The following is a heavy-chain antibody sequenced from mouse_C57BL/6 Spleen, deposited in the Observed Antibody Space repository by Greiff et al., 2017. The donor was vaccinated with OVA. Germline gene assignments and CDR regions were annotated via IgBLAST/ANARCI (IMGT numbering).Heavy chain of an antibody. CDR1: GFSLTSSG. J-gene: IGHJ1*03. V-gene: IGHV2-2*01. CDR3: ARDHYYGSSYWYFDV. D-gene: IGHD1-1*01. Sequence: QVQLQQSGPGLVQPSQSLSITCTVSGFSLTSSGVHWVRQSPGKGLEWLGVIWSGGSTDYNAAFISRLSISKDNSKSQVFFKMNSLQADDTAIYYCARDHYYGSSYWYFDVWGTGTTVTVSS. CDR2: IWSGGST.